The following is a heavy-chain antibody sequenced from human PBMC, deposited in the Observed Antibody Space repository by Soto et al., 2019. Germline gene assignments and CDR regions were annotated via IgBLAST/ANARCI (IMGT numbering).Heavy chain of an antibody. D-gene: IGHD3-3*01. J-gene: IGHJ5*02. Sequence: SETLSLTCAVYGGNFSGYYWSWIRKTPGKGLEWIGEINHSGSTNYNPSLKSRVTISVDTSKNQFSLKLSSVTAADTAVYYCARGKRIFGVVISRPNWFDPWGQGTLVTVSS. V-gene: IGHV4-34*01. CDR3: ARGKRIFGVVISRPNWFDP. CDR2: INHSGST. CDR1: GGNFSGYY.